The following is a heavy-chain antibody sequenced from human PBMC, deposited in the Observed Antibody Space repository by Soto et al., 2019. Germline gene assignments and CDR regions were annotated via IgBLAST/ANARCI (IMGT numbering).Heavy chain of an antibody. CDR1: GCSVSSGSYY. CDR2: TYYSGST. Sequence: PSETLSLTCTVSGCSVSSGSYYWSWIRQPPGKGLEWIGYTYYSGSTNYNPSLKSRVTISVDTSKNQFSLKLSSVTAADTAVYYCARVSGSYYYGMDVWGQGTTVTVSS. CDR3: ARVSGSYYYGMDV. V-gene: IGHV4-61*01. D-gene: IGHD1-26*01. J-gene: IGHJ6*02.